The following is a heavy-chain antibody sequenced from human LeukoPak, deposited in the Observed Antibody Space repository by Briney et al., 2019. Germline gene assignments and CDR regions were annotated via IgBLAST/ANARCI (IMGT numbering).Heavy chain of an antibody. D-gene: IGHD2-2*01. CDR3: ARDPVRYCSSTSCHDAFDI. CDR1: GFTFSSYA. CDR2: ISYDGSNK. J-gene: IGHJ3*02. V-gene: IGHV3-30-3*01. Sequence: GGSLRLPCAASGFTFSSYAMHWVRQAPAKGLAWVEVISYDGSNKYYADSVKGRFTISRDNSKNTLYLQMNSLRAEDTAVYYCARDPVRYCSSTSCHDAFDIWGQGTMVTVSS.